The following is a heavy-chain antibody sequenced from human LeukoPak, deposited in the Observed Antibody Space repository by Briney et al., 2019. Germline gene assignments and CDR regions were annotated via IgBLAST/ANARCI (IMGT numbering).Heavy chain of an antibody. CDR3: ARCGGRAAAGTVIGWFDP. J-gene: IGHJ5*02. Sequence: PSETLSLTCTVSGGSISSSSYYWGWIRQPPGKGLEWIGSIYYSGSTYYNPSLKSRVTISVDTSKNQFSLKLSSVTAADTAVYYCARCGGRAAAGTVIGWFDPWGQGTLVTVSS. CDR1: GGSISSSSYY. CDR2: IYYSGST. D-gene: IGHD6-13*01. V-gene: IGHV4-39*07.